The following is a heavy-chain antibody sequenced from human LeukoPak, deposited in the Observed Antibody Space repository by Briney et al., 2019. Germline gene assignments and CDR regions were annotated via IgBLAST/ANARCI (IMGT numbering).Heavy chain of an antibody. Sequence: GESLKISCKGFGYSFTSYWIAWVRQMPGKGLEWMGRIDPSDSYTNYSPSFQGHVTISVDKSISTAYLQWNSLKASDSAMYYCARRGYYYYGMDVWGQGTTVTVSS. CDR3: ARRGYYYYGMDV. CDR2: IDPSDSYT. D-gene: IGHD3-10*01. V-gene: IGHV5-10-1*01. CDR1: GYSFTSYW. J-gene: IGHJ6*02.